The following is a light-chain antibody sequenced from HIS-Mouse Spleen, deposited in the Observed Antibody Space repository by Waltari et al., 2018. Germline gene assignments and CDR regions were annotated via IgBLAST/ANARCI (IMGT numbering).Light chain of an antibody. CDR1: ALPKKY. V-gene: IGLV3-10*01. Sequence: SYELTQPPSVSVSPGQTARITCSGDALPKKYAYWYQQKSGQAPGLVIYEDSKRPSWIPERFSGSSSGTMATLTISGAQVEDEADYYCYSTDSSGNHCVFGGGTKLTVL. J-gene: IGLJ3*02. CDR3: YSTDSSGNHCV. CDR2: EDS.